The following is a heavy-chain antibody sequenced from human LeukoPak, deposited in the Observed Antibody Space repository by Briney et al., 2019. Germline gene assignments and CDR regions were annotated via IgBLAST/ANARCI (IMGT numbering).Heavy chain of an antibody. CDR1: GGSISSYY. V-gene: IGHV4-4*07. J-gene: IGHJ2*01. Sequence: PSETLSLTCTVSGGSISSYYWSWIRQPAGKGLEWIGRIYTSGSTNYNPSLKSRVTMSVDTSKNQFSLKLSSVTAADTAVYYCAKDKNYDILTGYFESPNWYFDFWGRGTLVTVSS. CDR3: AKDKNYDILTGYFESPNWYFDF. D-gene: IGHD3-9*01. CDR2: IYTSGST.